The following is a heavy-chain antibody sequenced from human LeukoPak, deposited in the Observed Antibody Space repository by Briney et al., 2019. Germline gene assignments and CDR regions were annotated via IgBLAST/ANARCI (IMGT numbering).Heavy chain of an antibody. V-gene: IGHV4-61*02. CDR3: YGGGGATRIDY. CDR1: GDSIRRGHYH. D-gene: IGHD1-26*01. CDR2: IYTSGST. J-gene: IGHJ4*02. Sequence: SQALSLTCSVSGDSIRRGHYHWPWIRQPAGKGLEWIVRIYTSGSTSYNPSLKSRVTISVDTSKNQFSQKLTSVTAADEAMYDYYGGGGATRIDYWGQGTLVTVSS.